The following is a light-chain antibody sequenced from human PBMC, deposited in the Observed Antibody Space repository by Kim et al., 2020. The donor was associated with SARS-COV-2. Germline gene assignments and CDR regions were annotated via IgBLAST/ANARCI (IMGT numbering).Light chain of an antibody. Sequence: LSPGERATLSCRASQNVKIHLAWYHKKPGQAPRLLIYEASNRATGIPARCSGSGSGTDFTLTISSLEPEDFAVYYCQQRDNWPITFGQGTRLEIK. CDR2: EAS. V-gene: IGKV3-11*01. CDR1: QNVKIH. CDR3: QQRDNWPIT. J-gene: IGKJ5*01.